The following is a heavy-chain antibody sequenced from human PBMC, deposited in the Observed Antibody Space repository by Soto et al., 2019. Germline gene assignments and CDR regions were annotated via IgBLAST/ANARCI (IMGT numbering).Heavy chain of an antibody. CDR3: ARGIMQGGYSSSWYSWVRTSNWFDP. Sequence: SETLSLTCSVSGDSISSSYWSWIRQAAEKRPEWIGLIHSTGNSHYNPSLRSRVSMSMDPPKKEIYLELTSVTAADTAVYYCARGIMQGGYSSSWYSWVRTSNWFDPWGQGTLVTVSS. D-gene: IGHD6-13*01. CDR1: GDSISSSY. J-gene: IGHJ5*02. CDR2: IHSTGNS. V-gene: IGHV4-4*07.